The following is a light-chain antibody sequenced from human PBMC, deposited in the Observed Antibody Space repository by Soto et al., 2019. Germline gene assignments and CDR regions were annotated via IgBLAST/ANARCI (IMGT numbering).Light chain of an antibody. V-gene: IGKV3-15*01. CDR3: QQYNNWPPWT. CDR2: DAS. Sequence: ILMTQSPATLSVSPGERATLSCRASQSVSNNLAWYQQKPGQAPSLLIYDASTRPTGIPARFSGSGSGTEFTLTISGLQSEDFAVYYCQQYNNWPPWTFGQGTKVEIK. J-gene: IGKJ1*01. CDR1: QSVSNN.